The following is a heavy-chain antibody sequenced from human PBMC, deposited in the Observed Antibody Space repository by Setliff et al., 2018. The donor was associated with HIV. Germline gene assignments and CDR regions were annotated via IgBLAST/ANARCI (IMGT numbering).Heavy chain of an antibody. Sequence: GSGPTLVNPTETLTLTCTVSGFSLSNARMGVSWIRQPPGKALEWLAHIFSNDEKSYSTSLKSRLTISKDTSKSQVVLTMTNMDPVDTATYYCARISYSSGWYWFDPWGQGTLVTVSS. CDR2: IFSNDEK. V-gene: IGHV2-26*02. CDR1: GFSLSNARMG. D-gene: IGHD6-19*01. J-gene: IGHJ5*02. CDR3: ARISYSSGWYWFDP.